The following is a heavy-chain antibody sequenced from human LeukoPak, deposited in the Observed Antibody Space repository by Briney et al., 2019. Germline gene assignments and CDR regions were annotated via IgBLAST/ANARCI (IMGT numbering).Heavy chain of an antibody. D-gene: IGHD6-19*01. Sequence: GGSLRLSCAASGFPFSSFNMNWVRQAPGKGLEWVSSISSTSSLIWYADSLKGRFTISRDNAKNSLYLQMDSLRAEDTAVYYCARYNSGWNDYWGQGTLVTVSS. CDR3: ARYNSGWNDY. CDR1: GFPFSSFN. CDR2: ISSTSSLI. J-gene: IGHJ4*02. V-gene: IGHV3-21*01.